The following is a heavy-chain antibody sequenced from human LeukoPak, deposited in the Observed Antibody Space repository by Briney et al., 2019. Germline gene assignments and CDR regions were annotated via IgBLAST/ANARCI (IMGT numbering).Heavy chain of an antibody. D-gene: IGHD3-3*01. CDR1: GFTFSSYW. V-gene: IGHV3-74*01. CDR3: ARDPWGYRAGVMDL. CDR2: INTDGTTT. J-gene: IGHJ6*02. Sequence: GGSLSLSCAASGFTFSSYWMHWVRQVPGEGLVWVARINTDGTTTTYADGVQGRFTISRDNAKNTLFLQMNNLGVGDTAVYYCARDPWGYRAGVMDLWGQGT.